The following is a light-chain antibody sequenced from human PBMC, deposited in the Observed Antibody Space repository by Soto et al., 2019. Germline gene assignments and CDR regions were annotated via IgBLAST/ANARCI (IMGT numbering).Light chain of an antibody. J-gene: IGKJ2*01. CDR3: QQYGSSPRT. Sequence: EIVLTQSPGTLSLSPGERATLSCRASQSVSSSYLAWYQQKPGQAPRLLIYGASSRATGIPDRFSGSGSGTGFTLTISRLEPEDVAVYYCQQYGSSPRTFGQGTKLEIK. V-gene: IGKV3-20*01. CDR2: GAS. CDR1: QSVSSSY.